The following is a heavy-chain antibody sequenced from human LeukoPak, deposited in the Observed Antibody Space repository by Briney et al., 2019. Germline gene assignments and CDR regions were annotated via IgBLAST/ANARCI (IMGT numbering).Heavy chain of an antibody. D-gene: IGHD3-10*01. J-gene: IGHJ4*02. Sequence: NPSETLSLTCTVSGGSISSYYWSWILQPPGKGLEWLGYIYYIGSTTYSPSLKGRVSISVDTSKNKFSLRLMSVTAADTAVYYCARERHGSGSTYFDSWGQGTLVTVSS. V-gene: IGHV4-59*01. CDR2: IYYIGST. CDR3: ARERHGSGSTYFDS. CDR1: GGSISSYY.